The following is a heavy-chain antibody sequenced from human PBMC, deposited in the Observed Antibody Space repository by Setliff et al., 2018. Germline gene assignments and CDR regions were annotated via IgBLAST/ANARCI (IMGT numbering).Heavy chain of an antibody. D-gene: IGHD2-8*02. J-gene: IGHJ6*03. V-gene: IGHV1-3*03. CDR1: GYTFSTYP. CDR3: ARTSATWCMDV. Sequence: ASVKVSCKASGYTFSTYPMHWVRQAPGQSLEWMGWISTANGNTKYSQQFQGRVTITRDTSASTVYMELSSLRSEDMAAYYCARTSATWCMDVWGKGTTVTVSS. CDR2: ISTANGNT.